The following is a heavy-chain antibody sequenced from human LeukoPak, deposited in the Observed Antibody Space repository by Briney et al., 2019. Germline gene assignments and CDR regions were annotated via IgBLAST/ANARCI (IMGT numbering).Heavy chain of an antibody. CDR1: GFTFSSYS. D-gene: IGHD3-3*01. Sequence: GSLRLSCAASGFTFSSYSMNWVRQAPGKGLEWVSSISSSSSYIYYADSVKGRFTISRDNAKNSLYLQMNSLRAEDTAVYYCARPYYDFWSGYYAGGSHYYYYMDVWGKGTTVTVSS. CDR2: ISSSSSYI. CDR3: ARPYYDFWSGYYAGGSHYYYYMDV. V-gene: IGHV3-21*01. J-gene: IGHJ6*03.